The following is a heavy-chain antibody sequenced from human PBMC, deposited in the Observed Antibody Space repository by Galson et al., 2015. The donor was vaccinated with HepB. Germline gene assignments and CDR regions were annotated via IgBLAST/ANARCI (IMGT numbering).Heavy chain of an antibody. CDR2: INAGNGNT. J-gene: IGHJ4*02. Sequence: SVKVSCKASGYTFTSYAMHWVRQAPGQRLEWMGWINAGNGNTKYSQKFQGRVTITRDTSASTAYMELSSLRSEDTAVYYCARGGIAAAGFGENYWGQGTLVTVSS. D-gene: IGHD6-13*01. V-gene: IGHV1-3*01. CDR1: GYTFTSYA. CDR3: ARGGIAAAGFGENY.